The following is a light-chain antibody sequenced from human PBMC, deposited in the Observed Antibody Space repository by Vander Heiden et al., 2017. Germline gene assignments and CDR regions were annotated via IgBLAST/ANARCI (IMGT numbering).Light chain of an antibody. Sequence: SYVLPQPPSVSVAPGQTAKITCGGNNIGNKNVHWYQQKPGQAPVLVVYDDYDRPSGIPERFSGSNSGNTATLTISRVGAGDEADYYCQVWDGSSDHPHVVFGGGTKLTVL. CDR3: QVWDGSSDHPHVV. J-gene: IGLJ2*01. V-gene: IGLV3-21*02. CDR1: NIGNKN. CDR2: DDY.